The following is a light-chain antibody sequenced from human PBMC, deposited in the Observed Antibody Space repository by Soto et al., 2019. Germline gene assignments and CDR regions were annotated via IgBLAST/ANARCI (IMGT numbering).Light chain of an antibody. CDR3: QQYDITPPNT. Sequence: IVLTQSPGTLSLSPGERATLSCMASQIVRSTYLAWFQQKPGQAPRLLIYGASTRATGIPDRFSGSGSGTDFTLTISGLEPKDFAVYYCQQYDITPPNTFGGGTKVDI. V-gene: IGKV3-20*01. CDR2: GAS. CDR1: QIVRSTY. J-gene: IGKJ4*01.